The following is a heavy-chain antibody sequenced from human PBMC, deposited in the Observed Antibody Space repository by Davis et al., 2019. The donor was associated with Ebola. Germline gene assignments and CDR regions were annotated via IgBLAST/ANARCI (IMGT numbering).Heavy chain of an antibody. Sequence: PGGSLRLSCTVSGGSISSYYWSWIRQPPGKGLEWIGYIYYSGSTNYNPSLKSRVTISVDTSKNQFSLKLSSVTAADTAVYYCARGRGGERLRRVLLLWGQGTLVTVSS. CDR1: GGSISSYY. J-gene: IGHJ4*02. D-gene: IGHD2/OR15-2a*01. CDR3: ARGRGGERLRRVLLL. CDR2: IYYSGST. V-gene: IGHV4-59*12.